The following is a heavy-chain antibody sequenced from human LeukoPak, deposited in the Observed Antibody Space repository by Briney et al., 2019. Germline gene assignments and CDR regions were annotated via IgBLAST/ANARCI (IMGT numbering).Heavy chain of an antibody. Sequence: GGSLRLSCAASGFTFSDSYMTWVRQAPGEGVEWVAYISGSGHDINYSESAKGRFTISRDNSRDTLYLHMNSLRAEDTAVYYCARDGYNGNHMDVRGKGTPVTISS. CDR3: ARDGYNGNHMDV. CDR2: ISGSGHDI. CDR1: GFTFSDSY. V-gene: IGHV3-11*06. D-gene: IGHD5-24*01. J-gene: IGHJ6*04.